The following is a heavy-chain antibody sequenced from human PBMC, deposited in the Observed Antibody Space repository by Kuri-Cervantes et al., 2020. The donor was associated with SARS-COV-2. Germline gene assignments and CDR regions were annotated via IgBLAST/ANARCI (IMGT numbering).Heavy chain of an antibody. CDR2: INPNSGGT. V-gene: IGHV1-2*02. D-gene: IGHD6-13*01. Sequence: ASVKVSCKASGYTFTGYYMHWVRQAPGQGLEWMGWINPNSGGTNYAQKFQGRVTMTRDTSISTAYMELSRLRSDDTAAYYCATGNYYYYYMDVWGKGTTVTVSS. J-gene: IGHJ6*03. CDR3: ATGNYYYYYMDV. CDR1: GYTFTGYY.